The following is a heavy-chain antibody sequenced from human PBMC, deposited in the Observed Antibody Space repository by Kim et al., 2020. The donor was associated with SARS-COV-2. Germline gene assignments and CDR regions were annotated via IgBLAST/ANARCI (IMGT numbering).Heavy chain of an antibody. J-gene: IGHJ4*02. CDR2: ISGSGGST. D-gene: IGHD3-9*01. Sequence: GGSLRLSCAASGFTFSSYAMSWVRQAPGKGLEWVSAISGSGGSTYYADSVKGRFTISRDNSKNTLYLQMNSLRAEDTAVYYCAKEVYFDWLLSEGRNRVEAGYWGQGTLVTVSS. CDR1: GFTFSSYA. V-gene: IGHV3-23*01. CDR3: AKEVYFDWLLSEGRNRVEAGY.